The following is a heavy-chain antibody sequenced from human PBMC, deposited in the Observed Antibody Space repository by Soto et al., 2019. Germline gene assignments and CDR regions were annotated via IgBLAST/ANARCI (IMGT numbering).Heavy chain of an antibody. CDR3: ARDQEMATIWADAIDI. V-gene: IGHV1-18*01. CDR1: GYTFTSYG. J-gene: IGHJ3*02. CDR2: ISAYNGNT. D-gene: IGHD5-12*01. Sequence: QVQLVQSGAEVKKPGASVKVSCKASGYTFTSYGISWVRQAPGQGLEWMGWISAYNGNTNYVQKLQGRVTLTTDTSTSIAYRELRSLRSDDTDVYYFARDQEMATIWADAIDIWGQGTMVIVSS.